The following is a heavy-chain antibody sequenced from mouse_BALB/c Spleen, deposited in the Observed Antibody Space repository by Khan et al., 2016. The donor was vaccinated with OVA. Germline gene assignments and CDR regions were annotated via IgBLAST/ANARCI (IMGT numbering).Heavy chain of an antibody. CDR2: IAPGSGSP. D-gene: IGHD1-1*01. V-gene: IGHV1S41*01. CDR3: ARENYYGSSHYAMDY. J-gene: IGHJ4*01. Sequence: LVKPGASVNLSCKASGYTFTSYWINWIKQRPGQGLEWIGRIAPGSGSPYYNEMFKGKAALTVDTSSSTAYIQLSNLSSGDSAVYFCARENYYGSSHYAMDYWGQGTSVTVSS. CDR1: GYTFTSYW.